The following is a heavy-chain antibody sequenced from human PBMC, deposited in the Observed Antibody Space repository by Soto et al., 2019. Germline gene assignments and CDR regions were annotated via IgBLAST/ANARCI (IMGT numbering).Heavy chain of an antibody. CDR1: GFTFSSYS. CDR2: ISSSSSYI. V-gene: IGHV3-21*01. Sequence: GSLRLSCASSGFTFSSYSMNWVRQAPGKGLEWVSSISSSSSYIYYADSVKGRFTISRDNAKNSLYLQMNSLRAEDTAVYYCARDQPLTPDYYFDYWGQGTLVTVSS. CDR3: ARDQPLTPDYYFDY. J-gene: IGHJ4*02. D-gene: IGHD2-2*01.